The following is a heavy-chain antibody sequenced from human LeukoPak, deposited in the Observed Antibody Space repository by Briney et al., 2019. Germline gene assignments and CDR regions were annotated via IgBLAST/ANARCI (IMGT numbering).Heavy chain of an antibody. D-gene: IGHD3-10*01. V-gene: IGHV4-4*02. CDR3: ARDSGTTGEVKFDP. Sequence: SETLSLTCAVSGGSISSFNWWSWVRQSPGKGLEWIGEIYHSGSTNYNPSLKSRVTISVDNSKNQFSLKMSSMTAADTAVYYCARDSGTTGEVKFDPWGQGTLVTVSS. J-gene: IGHJ5*02. CDR1: GGSISSFNW. CDR2: IYHSGST.